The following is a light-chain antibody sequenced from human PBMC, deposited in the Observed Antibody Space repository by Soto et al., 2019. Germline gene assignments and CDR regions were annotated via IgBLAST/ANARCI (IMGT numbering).Light chain of an antibody. V-gene: IGLV2-14*01. Sequence: HSAVSHPGSVSWSPGHSITISCTGTNSDVGDYNYVSWYQQHPGKAPKLIIYEVSNRPSGISDRFSASKSGNTASLTISGLQAEEEADYYCSSYTNSNTRVFGTGTKVTVL. CDR3: SSYTNSNTRV. J-gene: IGLJ1*01. CDR1: NSDVGDYNY. CDR2: EVS.